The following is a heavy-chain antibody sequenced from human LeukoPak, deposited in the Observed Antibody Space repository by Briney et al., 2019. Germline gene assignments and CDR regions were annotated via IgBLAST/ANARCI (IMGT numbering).Heavy chain of an antibody. CDR3: ARSVTHDAFDI. Sequence: ASVKVSCKASGGTFSSYAISWVRQAPGQRLEWMGWINLGNGNTKYSQKFQGRVTITRDTSASTAYMELSSLRSEDTAVYYCARSVTHDAFDIWGQGTLVSVSS. CDR2: INLGNGNT. J-gene: IGHJ3*02. D-gene: IGHD4-17*01. V-gene: IGHV1-3*01. CDR1: GGTFSSYA.